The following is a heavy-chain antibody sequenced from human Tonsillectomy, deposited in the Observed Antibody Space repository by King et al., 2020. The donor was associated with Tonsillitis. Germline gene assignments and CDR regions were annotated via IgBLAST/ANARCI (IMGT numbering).Heavy chain of an antibody. CDR2: INAYNGNA. J-gene: IGHJ3*02. CDR1: GYTFTNYD. CDR3: ARDRGLYSRGDAFDI. D-gene: IGHD6-13*01. Sequence: QLVQSGVEVKKPGASVKVSCKTSGYTFTNYDITWVRQAPGQGLECMGWINAYNGNAEHAQKLQGRVTMTTDTSTISAYMELRRLRADDTAVYYCARDRGLYSRGDAFDIWGQGTLLTVSS. V-gene: IGHV1-18*01.